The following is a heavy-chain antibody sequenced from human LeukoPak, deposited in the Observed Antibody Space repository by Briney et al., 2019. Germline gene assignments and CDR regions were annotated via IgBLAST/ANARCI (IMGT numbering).Heavy chain of an antibody. D-gene: IGHD3-10*01. CDR1: GGSISSSIYY. Sequence: PSETLSLTCTVSGGSISSSIYYWGWIRQPPGKGLEWIGCIYYSGSTYYNPSLKSRVTISVDTSKNQFSLRLSSVTAADTAVYYCARGDYGSGTYYFDYWGQGTLVTVSS. CDR2: IYYSGST. CDR3: ARGDYGSGTYYFDY. V-gene: IGHV4-39*07. J-gene: IGHJ4*02.